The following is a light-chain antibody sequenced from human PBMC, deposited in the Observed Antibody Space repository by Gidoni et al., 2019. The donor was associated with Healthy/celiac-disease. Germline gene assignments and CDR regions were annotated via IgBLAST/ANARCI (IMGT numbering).Light chain of an antibody. CDR1: KLGDKY. CDR3: QAWDSSTGV. CDR2: QDS. V-gene: IGLV3-1*01. Sequence: SSELTQPPSVSVSPGQTASITCSGDKLGDKYACWYQQKPGQSPVLVIYQDSKRPSGLPERFSGSNSGNTATLTISGTQAMDEADYYCQAWDSSTGVFGTGTKVTVL. J-gene: IGLJ1*01.